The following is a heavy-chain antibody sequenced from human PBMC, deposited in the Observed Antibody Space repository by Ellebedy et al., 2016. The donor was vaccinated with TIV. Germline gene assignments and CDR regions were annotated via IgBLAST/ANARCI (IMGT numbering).Heavy chain of an antibody. CDR1: GFTFSTYG. CDR2: ISGYNGDT. CDR3: ARNSGYYGFDY. J-gene: IGHJ4*02. V-gene: IGHV1-18*01. D-gene: IGHD5-12*01. Sequence: ASVKVSCXASGFTFSTYGISWVRQAPGQGLEWVGWISGYNGDTNYAHKAQDRVAMTTDTSTSTAYLELKGLKADDTALYFCARNSGYYGFDYWGQGTLVTVSS.